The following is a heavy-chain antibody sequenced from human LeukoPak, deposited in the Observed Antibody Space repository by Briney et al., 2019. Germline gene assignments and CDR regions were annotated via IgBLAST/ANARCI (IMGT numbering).Heavy chain of an antibody. V-gene: IGHV3-30-3*01. CDR2: ISYDGSNK. CDR1: GFTFSSYA. D-gene: IGHD1-26*01. CDR3: ARDQGVVGAYNWCDP. J-gene: IGHJ5*02. Sequence: GGSLRLSCAASGFTFSSYAMHWVRQAPGKGLEWVAVISYDGSNKYYADSVKGRFTISRDNSKNTLYLQMNSLRAEDTAVYYCARDQGVVGAYNWCDPWGHGTLVTVSS.